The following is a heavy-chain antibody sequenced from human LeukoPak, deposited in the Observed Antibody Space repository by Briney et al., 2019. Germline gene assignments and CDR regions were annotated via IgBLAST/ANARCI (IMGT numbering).Heavy chain of an antibody. V-gene: IGHV3-21*01. CDR1: GFHFSNHN. CDR2: ISSRSSYI. CDR3: VSYFGFDY. J-gene: IGHJ4*02. Sequence: PGGSLRLSCAASGFHFSNHNMNWVRQAPGKGLEWVSSISSRSSYIYYADSLKGRFTISRDNAKNSVYLQMNSLRAEDTAVYYCVSYFGFDYWGQGTLVTVSS. D-gene: IGHD3-10*01.